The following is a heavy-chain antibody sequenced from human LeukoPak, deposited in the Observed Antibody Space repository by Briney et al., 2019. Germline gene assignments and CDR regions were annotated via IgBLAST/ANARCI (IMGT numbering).Heavy chain of an antibody. CDR3: ASGYSYPHYYNYMDV. CDR2: INPNSGGT. D-gene: IGHD5-18*01. J-gene: IGHJ6*03. CDR1: GYTFTGYY. V-gene: IGHV1-2*02. Sequence: ASVKVSCKASGYTFTGYYMHWVRQAPGQGLEWMGWINPNSGGTNYAQKFQGRVTMTRDTSISTAYMELSRLRSDDTAVYYFASGYSYPHYYNYMDVWGKGTTVTVSS.